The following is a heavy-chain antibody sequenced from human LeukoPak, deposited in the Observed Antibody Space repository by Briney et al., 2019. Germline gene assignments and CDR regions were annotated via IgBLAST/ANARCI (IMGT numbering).Heavy chain of an antibody. CDR3: ARHRRSTTGSEEYDY. D-gene: IGHD2-8*02. J-gene: IGHJ4*02. CDR1: GDSISRSSYY. Sequence: SETLSLTCTVSGDSISRSSYYWAWIRQPPGKGLEWIGSIYYSGSTYYNPSLKSRVTISVDTSKNQFSLKVSSVTAADTAVYYCARHRRSTTGSEEYDYWGQGTLVTVS. CDR2: IYYSGST. V-gene: IGHV4-39*01.